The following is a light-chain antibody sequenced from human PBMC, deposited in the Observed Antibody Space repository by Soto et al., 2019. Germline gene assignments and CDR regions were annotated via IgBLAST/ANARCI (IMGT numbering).Light chain of an antibody. V-gene: IGKV2-28*01. CDR3: MQALQAAQLT. CDR1: PSLLHSNGYNY. J-gene: IGKJ4*01. CDR2: LGS. Sequence: DIVMTQSPLSLPVTPGAPASVSCSSSPSLLHSNGYNYLDWYLQKPGQSPQLLIYLGSNRASGVPDRFSGSGSGTDFPLKISRVEAEDVGVYYCMQALQAAQLTFGGGTKVDIK.